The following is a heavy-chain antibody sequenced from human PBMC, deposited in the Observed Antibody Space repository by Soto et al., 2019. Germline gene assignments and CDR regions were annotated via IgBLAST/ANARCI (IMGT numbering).Heavy chain of an antibody. V-gene: IGHV3-23*01. CDR2: ISGSGDST. Sequence: PGGSLRLSCAASGFTFSSNAMSWVRQAPGKGLEWVSTISGSGDSTYYADSVKGRITISRDNSKNTLYLQMNSLRAEDTAVYYCAKDLSAIGSYGMDDWGQGTMVTVSS. J-gene: IGHJ6*02. CDR3: AKDLSAIGSYGMDD. CDR1: GFTFSSNA.